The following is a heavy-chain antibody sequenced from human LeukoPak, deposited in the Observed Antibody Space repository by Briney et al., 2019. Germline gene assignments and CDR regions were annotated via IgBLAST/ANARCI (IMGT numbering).Heavy chain of an antibody. CDR1: GFAFSSYS. V-gene: IGHV3-21*01. J-gene: IGHJ6*02. D-gene: IGHD3-22*01. CDR2: ISSSSSYI. Sequence: GGSLRLSCAASGFAFSSYSMTWVRQAPGKGLEWVSSISSSSSYIYYADSGKGRFTISRDNAKNSLYLQMNSLRAEDTAVYYCARARYYDSTGRYYYYGMDVWGQGTTVTVSS. CDR3: ARARYYDSTGRYYYYGMDV.